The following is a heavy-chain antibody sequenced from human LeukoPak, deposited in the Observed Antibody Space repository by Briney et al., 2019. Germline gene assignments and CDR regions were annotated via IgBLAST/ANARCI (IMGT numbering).Heavy chain of an antibody. D-gene: IGHD3-22*01. Sequence: GGSLRLSCAASGFTFSSYGMSWVRQAPGKGLEWVSAISGSGDSTYYADSVKGRFTISRDNSKNTLYLQMNSLRAEDTAVYYCAKDGYDDYYDSSGYYNYWGQGTLVTVSS. CDR3: AKDGYDDYYDSSGYYNY. CDR1: GFTFSSYG. CDR2: ISGSGDST. J-gene: IGHJ4*02. V-gene: IGHV3-23*01.